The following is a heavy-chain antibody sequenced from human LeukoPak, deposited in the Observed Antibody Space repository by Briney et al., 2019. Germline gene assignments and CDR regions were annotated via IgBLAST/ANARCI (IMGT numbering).Heavy chain of an antibody. J-gene: IGHJ4*02. Sequence: GGSLRLSCAASGFTFSSYAMSWVRQAPGKELEWVSAISGSGGSTYYADSVKGRFTISRDNSKNTLYLQMNSLRAEDTAVYYCAILDSSGYYNWGQGTLVTVSS. V-gene: IGHV3-23*01. CDR3: AILDSSGYYN. D-gene: IGHD3-22*01. CDR2: ISGSGGST. CDR1: GFTFSSYA.